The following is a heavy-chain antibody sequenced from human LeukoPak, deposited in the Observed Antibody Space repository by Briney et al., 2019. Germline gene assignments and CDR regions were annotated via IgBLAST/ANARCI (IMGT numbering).Heavy chain of an antibody. CDR3: ARAGLRSGWYSDLDS. CDR1: GYNFTTYA. Sequence: GASVKVSCKASGYNFTTYAIHWVRQAPGQRLEWRGWINAGNGNTKNSQKLQGRVTITRDTSASTAYMELSSLRLEDTAVYYCARAGLRSGWYSDLDSWGQGTLAIVSS. J-gene: IGHJ4*02. D-gene: IGHD6-19*01. V-gene: IGHV1-3*01. CDR2: INAGNGNT.